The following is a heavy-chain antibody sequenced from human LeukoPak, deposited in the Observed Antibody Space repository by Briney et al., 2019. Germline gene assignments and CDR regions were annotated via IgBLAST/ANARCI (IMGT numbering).Heavy chain of an antibody. Sequence: SETLSLTCAVYGGSFSGYYWSWIRQPPGKGLEWIGEINHSGSTNYNPSLKSRVTISVDTSKNQFSLKLSSVTAADTAVYYCARDRAGGFDIWGQGTMVTVSS. CDR1: GGSFSGYY. CDR2: INHSGST. V-gene: IGHV4-34*01. CDR3: ARDRAGGFDI. J-gene: IGHJ3*02. D-gene: IGHD3-10*01.